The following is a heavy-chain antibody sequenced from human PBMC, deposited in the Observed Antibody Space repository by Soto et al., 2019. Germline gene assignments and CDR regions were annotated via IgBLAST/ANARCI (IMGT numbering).Heavy chain of an antibody. V-gene: IGHV3-15*07. CDR2: IKSKTDGGTT. Sequence: GSLRLSCAASGFTFSNAWMNWVRQAPGKGLEWVGRIKSKTDGGTTDFAAPVKGRFTISRDDSKNTVYLQMNSLKTEDTAVYYCTSDGDIVLVPAAIYGMDVWGLGTTVTVSS. D-gene: IGHD2-2*01. CDR3: TSDGDIVLVPAAIYGMDV. J-gene: IGHJ6*02. CDR1: GFTFSNAW.